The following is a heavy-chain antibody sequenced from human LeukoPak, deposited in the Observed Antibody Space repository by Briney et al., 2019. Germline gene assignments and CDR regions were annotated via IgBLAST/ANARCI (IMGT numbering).Heavy chain of an antibody. V-gene: IGHV4-34*01. CDR2: INHSGST. J-gene: IGHJ4*02. CDR3: ARGRSYYDSSGYYVY. D-gene: IGHD3-22*01. Sequence: PSETLSLTCAVYGGSFSGYYWSWIRQPPGKGLEWLGEINHSGSTNYNPSLKSRVTISVDTSKNQFSLKLSSVTAADTAVYYCARGRSYYDSSGYYVYWGQGTLVTVSS. CDR1: GGSFSGYY.